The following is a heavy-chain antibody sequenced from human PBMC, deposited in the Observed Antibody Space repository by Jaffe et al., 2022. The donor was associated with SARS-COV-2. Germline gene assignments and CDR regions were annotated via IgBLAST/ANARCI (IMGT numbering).Heavy chain of an antibody. CDR3: ARQNYYDSSGYRWFDP. J-gene: IGHJ5*02. V-gene: IGHV3-21*01. D-gene: IGHD3-22*01. Sequence: EVQLVESGGGLVKPGGSLRLSCAVSGFTFSSYSLNWVRQAPGKGLEWVSSISSSSSYIYYADSVRGRFTISRDNAKNSLYLQMNSLRAEDTAIYYCARQNYYDSSGYRWFDPWGQGTLVTVSS. CDR2: ISSSSSYI. CDR1: GFTFSSYS.